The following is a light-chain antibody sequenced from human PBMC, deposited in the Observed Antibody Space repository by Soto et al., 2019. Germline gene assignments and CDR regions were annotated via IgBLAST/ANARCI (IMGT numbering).Light chain of an antibody. CDR2: DAS. J-gene: IGKJ5*01. CDR3: QQRSNWPPST. V-gene: IGKV3-11*01. CDR1: QSVSSY. Sequence: EIVLTQSPATLSLSPGERATLSCRASQSVSSYLAWYQQKPGQAPRLLIYDASNRATGIPARFSGSGSVTDFTLTISSLEPEDFAVYYCQQRSNWPPSTFGQGTRREIK.